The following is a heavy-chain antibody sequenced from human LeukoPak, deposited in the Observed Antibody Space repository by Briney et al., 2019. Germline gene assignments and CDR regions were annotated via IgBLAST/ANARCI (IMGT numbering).Heavy chain of an antibody. CDR3: ARVPYYDILTGYYDYFDY. Sequence: GGSLRLSCAASGFTFSSYWMSWVRQAPGKGLEWVANIKQDGSEKYYVDSVKGRFTISRDNAKNSLYLQMNSLRAEDTAVYYCARVPYYDILTGYYDYFDYWGQGTLVTVSS. CDR2: IKQDGSEK. D-gene: IGHD3-9*01. V-gene: IGHV3-7*01. CDR1: GFTFSSYW. J-gene: IGHJ4*02.